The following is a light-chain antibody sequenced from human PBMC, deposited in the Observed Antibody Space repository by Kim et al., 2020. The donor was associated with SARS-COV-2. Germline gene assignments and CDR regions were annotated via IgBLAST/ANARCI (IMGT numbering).Light chain of an antibody. Sequence: LTISCTGGSSNIGAGYDVHWYQQLPGTAPKLLIYGNSNRPSGVPDRFSGSKSGTSASLAITGLQAEDEADYYCQSYDSSLSGSYVFGTGTKVTVL. CDR3: QSYDSSLSGSYV. V-gene: IGLV1-40*01. CDR2: GNS. CDR1: SSNIGAGYD. J-gene: IGLJ1*01.